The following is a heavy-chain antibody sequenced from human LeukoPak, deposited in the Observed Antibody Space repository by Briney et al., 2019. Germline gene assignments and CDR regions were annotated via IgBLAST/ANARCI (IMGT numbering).Heavy chain of an antibody. D-gene: IGHD2-2*02. Sequence: GESLKISCKGSGYRFTSYWIGWVRQMPGKGLEWMGIIYPGDSDTRCSPSFQGQVTISADKSISTAYLQWSGLKASDTAMYYCAIGGDSSTSCYRCFNYWGQGNLVTVSS. CDR3: AIGGDSSTSCYRCFNY. J-gene: IGHJ4*02. CDR1: GYRFTSYW. V-gene: IGHV5-51*01. CDR2: IYPGDSDT.